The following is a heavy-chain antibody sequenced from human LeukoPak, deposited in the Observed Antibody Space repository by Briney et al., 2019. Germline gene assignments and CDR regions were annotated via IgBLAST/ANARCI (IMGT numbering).Heavy chain of an antibody. CDR3: AKVGFTMVRGVPGTDY. J-gene: IGHJ4*02. D-gene: IGHD3-10*01. CDR2: ISGSGGRT. V-gene: IGHV3-23*01. Sequence: GSLRLSCAASGFTFSSYVMSWVRQAPGKGLEWVSAISGSGGRTYYADSVKGRFTISRDNSKNTLYLQMNSLRAEDTAVYYCAKVGFTMVRGVPGTDYWGQGTLVTVSS. CDR1: GFTFSSYV.